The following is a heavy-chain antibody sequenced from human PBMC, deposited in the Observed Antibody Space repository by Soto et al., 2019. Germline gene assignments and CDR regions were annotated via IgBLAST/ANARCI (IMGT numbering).Heavy chain of an antibody. V-gene: IGHV3-48*01. CDR2: ISSSSTI. Sequence: GGSLRLSCAASGFTFSSYSMNWVRQAPGKGLEWVSYISSSSTIYYADSVKGRLTISRDNAKNSLYLQMNSLRAEDTAVYYCARDYSSYGPFDYWGQGTLVTVS. D-gene: IGHD5-18*01. CDR3: ARDYSSYGPFDY. CDR1: GFTFSSYS. J-gene: IGHJ4*02.